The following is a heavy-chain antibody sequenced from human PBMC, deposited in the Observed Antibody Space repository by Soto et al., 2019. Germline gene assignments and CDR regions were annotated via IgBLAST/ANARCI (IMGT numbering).Heavy chain of an antibody. CDR2: MNPNSGNT. V-gene: IGHV1-8*01. Sequence: GASVKVSCKASGYTFTSYDINWVRQATGQGLEWMGWMNPNSGNTGYAQKFQGRVTMTRNTSISTAYMELSSLRSEDTAVYYCARATGTTGAYSYYYMDVWGKGTTVTVSS. D-gene: IGHD1-7*01. CDR1: GYTFTSYD. CDR3: ARATGTTGAYSYYYMDV. J-gene: IGHJ6*03.